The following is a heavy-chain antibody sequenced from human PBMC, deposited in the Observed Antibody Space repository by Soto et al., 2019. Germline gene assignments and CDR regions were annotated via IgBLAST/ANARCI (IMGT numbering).Heavy chain of an antibody. D-gene: IGHD6-25*01. V-gene: IGHV4-38-2*02. J-gene: IGHJ6*02. CDR2: FYHSENP. CDR3: AREVKQRLGYYYIGLDV. Sequence: SETLSLTCAVSGYSIASAYYWGWIRQPPGKGLEWIGTFYHSENPYYSPSLKSRVTISVDKSKNQFSLSLTSVTAADTAVYYCAREVKQRLGYYYIGLDVWGQGTTVTVSS. CDR1: GYSIASAYY.